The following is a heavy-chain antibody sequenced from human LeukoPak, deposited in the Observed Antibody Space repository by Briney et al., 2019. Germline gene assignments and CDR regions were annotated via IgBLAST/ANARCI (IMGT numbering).Heavy chain of an antibody. CDR3: ARPVDTAMITGFDY. D-gene: IGHD5-18*01. Sequence: GGYLSLSCAASGFTFTSYAMNWVRQAPGKGLEWVAGITGTSSGIYYADSVRGRFTVSRDNAQKLVYLQMKSLRVEDTGVYYCARPVDTAMITGFDYWGQGTLVTVSS. CDR2: ITGTSSGI. J-gene: IGHJ4*02. CDR1: GFTFTSYA. V-gene: IGHV3-48*01.